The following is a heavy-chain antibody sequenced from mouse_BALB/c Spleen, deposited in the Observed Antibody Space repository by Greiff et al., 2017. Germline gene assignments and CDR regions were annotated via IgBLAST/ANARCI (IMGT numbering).Heavy chain of an antibody. CDR1: GFNIKDTY. D-gene: IGHD2-4*01. CDR2: IDPANGNT. J-gene: IGHJ3*01. V-gene: IGHV14-3*02. Sequence: EVQLQQSGAELVKPGASVKLSCTASGFNIKDTYMHWVKQRPEQGLEWIGRIDPANGNTKYDPKFQGKATITADTSSNTAYLQLSSLTSEDTAVYYCVPIYYEGFAYWGQGTLVTVSA. CDR3: VPIYYEGFAY.